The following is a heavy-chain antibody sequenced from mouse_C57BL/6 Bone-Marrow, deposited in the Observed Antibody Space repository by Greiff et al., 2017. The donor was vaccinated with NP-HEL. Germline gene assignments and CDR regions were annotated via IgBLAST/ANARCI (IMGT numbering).Heavy chain of an antibody. J-gene: IGHJ3*01. Sequence: QVQLQQSGAELMKPGASVKLSCKATGYTFTGYWIEWVKQRPGHGLEWIGEILPGSGSTNYNEKFKGKATFTADTSSNTAYMQLSSLTTEDSAIYYCARMGLYYGNYAWFAYWGQGTLVTVSA. CDR3: ARMGLYYGNYAWFAY. CDR2: ILPGSGST. D-gene: IGHD2-1*01. CDR1: GYTFTGYW. V-gene: IGHV1-9*01.